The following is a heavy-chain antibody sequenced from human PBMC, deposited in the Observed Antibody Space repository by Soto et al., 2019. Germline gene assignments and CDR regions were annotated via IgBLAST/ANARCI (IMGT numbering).Heavy chain of an antibody. CDR3: ANNYYFDS. J-gene: IGHJ4*02. CDR1: GFTFSSYA. Sequence: EVQLLDSGGGLVQPGGSLRLSCAASGFTFSSYAMSWVRQAPGKGLEWVSSISVSGGSTYSTYYADSVRGRLTISRDDSRNTMYLQMSSLRAEDTAIYYCANNYYFDSWGQGTLVTVSS. D-gene: IGHD1-1*01. V-gene: IGHV3-23*01. CDR2: ISVSGGSTYST.